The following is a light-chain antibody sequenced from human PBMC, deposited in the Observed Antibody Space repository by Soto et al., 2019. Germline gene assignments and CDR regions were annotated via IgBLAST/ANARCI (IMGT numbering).Light chain of an antibody. J-gene: IGLJ1*01. Sequence: QSALTQPPSASGSPGQSVTISCTGTSSDVGGYNYVSWYQQHPGKAPKLMISEVSKRPSGVPDRFSGSKSGNTASLTVSGLQAEDEADYYCSSYAVSNNLGVFGTGTKVTVL. CDR3: SSYAVSNNLGV. CDR1: SSDVGGYNY. CDR2: EVS. V-gene: IGLV2-8*01.